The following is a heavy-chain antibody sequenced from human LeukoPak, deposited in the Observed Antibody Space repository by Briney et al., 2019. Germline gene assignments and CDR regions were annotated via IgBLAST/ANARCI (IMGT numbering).Heavy chain of an antibody. D-gene: IGHD6-13*01. CDR3: ASISKEQQLETY. V-gene: IGHV4-59*08. CDR2: IYYSGST. J-gene: IGHJ4*02. CDR1: GGSISSYY. Sequence: SETLSLTCTVSGGSISSYYWSWIQQPPGKGLEWIGYIYYSGSTNYNPSLKSRVTISVDTSKNQFSLRLSSVTAADTAVYYCASISKEQQLETYWGQGTLVTVSS.